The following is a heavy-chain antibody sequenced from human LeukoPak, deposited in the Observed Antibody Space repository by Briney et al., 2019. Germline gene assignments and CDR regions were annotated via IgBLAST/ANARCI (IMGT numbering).Heavy chain of an antibody. J-gene: IGHJ2*01. CDR3: ARHTSRDRGSYWYFDL. Sequence: SETLSLTCTVSGGSISSYYWSWIRRPPGKGLEWIGYIYYSGSTNYNPSLKSRVTISVDTSKNQFSLKLSSVTAADTAVYYCARHTSRDRGSYWYFDLWGRGALVTVSS. V-gene: IGHV4-59*08. CDR1: GGSISSYY. D-gene: IGHD3-10*01. CDR2: IYYSGST.